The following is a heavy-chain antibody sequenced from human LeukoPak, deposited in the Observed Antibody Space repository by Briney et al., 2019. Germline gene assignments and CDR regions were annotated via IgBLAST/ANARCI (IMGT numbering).Heavy chain of an antibody. CDR3: ARDSAAADGIGYDY. J-gene: IGHJ4*02. CDR2: VNTDNGGT. D-gene: IGHD6-13*01. CDR1: GYTFTDYY. Sequence: ASVKVSCKASGYTFTDYYMHWVRQAPGQRLEWMGWVNTDNGGTNFAQKFQGRVTMTRDTSINTAYMELSSLRSDDTAVYYCARDSAAADGIGYDYWGQGTLVTVSS. V-gene: IGHV1-2*02.